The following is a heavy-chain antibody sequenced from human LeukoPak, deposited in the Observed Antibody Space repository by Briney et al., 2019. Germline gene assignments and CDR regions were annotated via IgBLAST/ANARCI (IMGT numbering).Heavy chain of an antibody. Sequence: PSETQSLTCTVSGGSISSYYWSWIRQPAGKGLEWIGYIYYSGSTNYNPSLKSRVTISVDTSKNQFSLKLSSVTAADTAVYYCARSPGYHPDYWGQGTLVTVSS. J-gene: IGHJ4*02. CDR1: GGSISSYY. V-gene: IGHV4-59*08. CDR3: ARSPGYHPDY. D-gene: IGHD2-2*01. CDR2: IYYSGST.